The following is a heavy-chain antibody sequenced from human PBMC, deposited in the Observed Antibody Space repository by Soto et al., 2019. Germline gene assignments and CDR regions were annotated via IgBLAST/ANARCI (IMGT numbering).Heavy chain of an antibody. CDR3: AREGPGGSYFGYFQH. CDR2: IWYDGSNK. CDR1: GFTFSSYG. D-gene: IGHD1-26*01. Sequence: QVQLVESGGGVVQPGRSLRLSCAASGFTFSSYGMHWVRQAPGKGLEWVAVIWYDGSNKYYADSVKGRFIISRDNSKNTLYLQMNSLRAEDTAVYYCAREGPGGSYFGYFQHWGQGTLVTVSS. V-gene: IGHV3-33*01. J-gene: IGHJ1*01.